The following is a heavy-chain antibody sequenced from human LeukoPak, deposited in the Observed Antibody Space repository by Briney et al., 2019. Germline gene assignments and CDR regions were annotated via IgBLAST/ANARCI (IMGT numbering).Heavy chain of an antibody. CDR1: GYTFTSYD. CDR2: ISAYNGNT. V-gene: IGHV1-18*04. CDR3: ARAIRAISAFDI. D-gene: IGHD3-10*01. J-gene: IGHJ3*02. Sequence: ASVKVSCKASGYTFTSYDMHWVRQAPGQGLEWMGWISAYNGNTNYAQKLQGRVTMTTDTSTSTAYMELSRLRSDDTAVYYCARAIRAISAFDIWGQGTMVTVSS.